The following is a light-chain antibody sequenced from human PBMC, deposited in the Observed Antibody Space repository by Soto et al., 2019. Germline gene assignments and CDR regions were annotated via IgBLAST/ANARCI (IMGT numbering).Light chain of an antibody. Sequence: ENVMTQSPGTLSLSPGQRATLSCRARHTSSSSYLAWYQQKPGQAPRLLIYAISDRATGVPDRFRGSGSGTDFTLTITRLEPEDFAVYFCQQSGSSPLTFGGGTKVDI. CDR1: HTSSSSY. CDR2: AIS. J-gene: IGKJ4*01. V-gene: IGKV3-20*01. CDR3: QQSGSSPLT.